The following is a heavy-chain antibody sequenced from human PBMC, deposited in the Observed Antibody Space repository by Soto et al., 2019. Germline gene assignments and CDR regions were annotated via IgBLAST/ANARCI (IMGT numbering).Heavy chain of an antibody. Sequence: PSETLSLTCTVSGGSISSSSYYWGWIRQPPGKGLEWIGSIYYSGSTYYNPSLKSRVTISVDTSKNQFSLKLSSVTAADTAVYYCARCGFIAALDANWFDPWGQGTLVTVSS. CDR1: GGSISSSSYY. CDR3: ARCGFIAALDANWFDP. D-gene: IGHD6-13*01. V-gene: IGHV4-39*01. J-gene: IGHJ5*02. CDR2: IYYSGST.